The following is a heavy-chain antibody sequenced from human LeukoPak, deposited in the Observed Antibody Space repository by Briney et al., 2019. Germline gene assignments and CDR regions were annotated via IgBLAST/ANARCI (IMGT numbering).Heavy chain of an antibody. V-gene: IGHV3-30*18. D-gene: IGHD3-10*01. CDR3: AKAARVIYGSGSYLCDY. CDR2: ISYDGSNK. J-gene: IGHJ4*02. CDR1: GFTFSSYG. Sequence: GGSLKLSCAASGFTFSSYGMHWVRQAPGKGLEWVAVISYDGSNKYYADSVKGRFTISRDNSKNTLYLQMNSLRAEDTAVYYCAKAARVIYGSGSYLCDYWGQGTLVTVSS.